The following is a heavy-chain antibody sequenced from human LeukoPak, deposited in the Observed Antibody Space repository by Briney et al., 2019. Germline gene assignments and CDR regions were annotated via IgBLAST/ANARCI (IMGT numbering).Heavy chain of an antibody. Sequence: ASVKVSCKASGYTFTSYGISWVRQAPGQGLEWMGWISAYNGNTNYAQKLQGRVTITTDESTSTAYMELSSLRSEDTAVYYCARGPKEYYDSSGYYRVGPYYFDYWGQGTLVTVSS. CDR1: GYTFTSYG. D-gene: IGHD3-22*01. CDR2: ISAYNGNT. V-gene: IGHV1-18*01. CDR3: ARGPKEYYDSSGYYRVGPYYFDY. J-gene: IGHJ4*02.